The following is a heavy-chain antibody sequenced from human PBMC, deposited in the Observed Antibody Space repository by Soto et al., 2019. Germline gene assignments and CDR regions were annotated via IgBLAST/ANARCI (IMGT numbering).Heavy chain of an antibody. CDR1: GGSISSGDYY. V-gene: IGHV4-30-4*01. CDR3: ARSWAYYYDSSGYYFSH. Sequence: PSETLSLTCTVSGGSISSGDYYWSWIRQPPGKGLEWIGYIYYSGSTYYNPSLKSRVTISVDTSKNQFSLKLSSVTAADTAVYYCARSWAYYYDSSGYYFSHWGQGTMVTVSS. D-gene: IGHD3-22*01. CDR2: IYYSGST. J-gene: IGHJ3*01.